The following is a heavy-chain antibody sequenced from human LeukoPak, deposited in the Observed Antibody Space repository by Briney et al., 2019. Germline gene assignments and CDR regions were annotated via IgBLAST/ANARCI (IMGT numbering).Heavy chain of an antibody. CDR1: GGSISSYY. CDR2: INHSGST. Sequence: PSETLSLTCTVSGGSISSYYWSWIRQPPGKGLEWIGEINHSGSTNYNPSLKSRVTISVDTSKNQFSLKLSSVTAADTAVYYCARARGRAYYYDSSGYRVPFDPWGQGTLVTVSS. J-gene: IGHJ5*02. CDR3: ARARGRAYYYDSSGYRVPFDP. V-gene: IGHV4-34*01. D-gene: IGHD3-22*01.